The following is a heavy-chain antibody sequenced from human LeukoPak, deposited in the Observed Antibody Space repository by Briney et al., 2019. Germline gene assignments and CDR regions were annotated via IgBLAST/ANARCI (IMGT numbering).Heavy chain of an antibody. D-gene: IGHD3-10*01. CDR3: ARDPRGGTLES. CDR2: INCDGSSI. J-gene: IGHJ4*02. CDR1: GFTFSSYW. Sequence: GGSQRLSCAVTGFTFSSYWMHWLRQAPGKGLVWVSRINCDGSSIDYADSVEGRFTISRDNAKNTLYLQMNSLRAEDTAVYYCARDPRGGTLESWGQGNLDTVSS. V-gene: IGHV3-74*01.